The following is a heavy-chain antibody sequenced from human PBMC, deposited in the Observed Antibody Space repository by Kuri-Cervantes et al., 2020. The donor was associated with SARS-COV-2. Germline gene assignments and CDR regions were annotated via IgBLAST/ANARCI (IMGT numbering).Heavy chain of an antibody. V-gene: IGHV1-18*01. Sequence: PSVKVSCKASGYTFTSYGIGWVRQAPGQGLEWMGWISTYYGGTDYAQSFQDRVTMTTDTSTSTAYMERKSLRSDDTAVYYCARGYGSRSSFDYWGQGTLVTRLL. J-gene: IGHJ4*02. CDR3: ARGYGSRSSFDY. D-gene: IGHD6-13*01. CDR2: ISTYYGGT. CDR1: GYTFTSYG.